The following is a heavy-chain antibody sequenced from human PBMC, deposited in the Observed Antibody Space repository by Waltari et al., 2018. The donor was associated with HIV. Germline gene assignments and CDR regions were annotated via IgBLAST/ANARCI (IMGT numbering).Heavy chain of an antibody. CDR1: GYTFTSYH. Sequence: QVQLVQSGAEVKKPGASVKVSCKAGGYTFTSYHIHWVRQAPGQGLEWMGKINPSARTTSDAQKFQGRVTMTRDTSTSTVYMELSSLRSEDTAVYFCARGIVVLAYALYYFDHWGQGTLATVSS. J-gene: IGHJ4*02. V-gene: IGHV1-46*01. CDR2: INPSARTT. D-gene: IGHD2-8*01. CDR3: ARGIVVLAYALYYFDH.